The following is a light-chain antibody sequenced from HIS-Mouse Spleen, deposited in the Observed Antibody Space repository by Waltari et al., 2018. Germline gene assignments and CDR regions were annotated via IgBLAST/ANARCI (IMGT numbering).Light chain of an antibody. J-gene: IGKJ1*01. CDR3: QQLNSYPPT. CDR1: QGISSY. Sequence: DIQLTQSPSFLSAVVGDSVTITCRASQGISSYLAWYQQKPGKAPKLLIYAASTLQSGVPSRFSGSGSGTEFTLTISSLQPEDFATYYCQQLNSYPPTFGQGTKVEIK. V-gene: IGKV1-9*01. CDR2: AAS.